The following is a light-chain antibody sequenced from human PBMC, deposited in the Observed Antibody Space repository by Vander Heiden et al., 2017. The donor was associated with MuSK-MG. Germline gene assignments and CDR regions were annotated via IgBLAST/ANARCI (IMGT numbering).Light chain of an antibody. CDR3: SSYTSSTTLV. V-gene: IGLV2-14*01. Sequence: SALPQPASVSGSAGQSITISCTGTGSDIGSYDFVSWYQQRPGKAPKLIICDVSNRPSGVSDRFSGSKSGNEASLTISGLQDEDEADYFCSSYTSSTTLVFGGGTKLTVL. CDR2: DVS. CDR1: GSDIGSYDF. J-gene: IGLJ2*01.